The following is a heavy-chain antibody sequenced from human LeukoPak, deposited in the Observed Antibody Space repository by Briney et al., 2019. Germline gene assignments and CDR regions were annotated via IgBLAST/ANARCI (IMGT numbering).Heavy chain of an antibody. D-gene: IGHD2-15*01. CDR2: ISSSSSYI. J-gene: IGHJ4*02. Sequence: GGSLRLSCAASGFTFSSYSMNWVRQAPGKGLEWVSSISSSSSYIYYADSVKGRFTISRDNAKNSLYLQMNSLRAEDTAVYYCAKDLVVVAAKDYWGQGTLVTVSS. V-gene: IGHV3-21*01. CDR1: GFTFSSYS. CDR3: AKDLVVVAAKDY.